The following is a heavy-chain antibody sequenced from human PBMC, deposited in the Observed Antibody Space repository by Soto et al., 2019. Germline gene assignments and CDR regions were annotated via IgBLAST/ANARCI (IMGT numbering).Heavy chain of an antibody. CDR3: ARDGSSTAIWIDP. V-gene: IGHV4-31*03. Sequence: SETVSLTCTVSGDAIYIGGYYWTWIRQHPVKGLEWIGYIYHTGKTYYNPSLESRVTMSVDTSKNQFSLKLASVTAADTAVYYCARDGSSTAIWIDPGGQVSLVTVSS. J-gene: IGHJ5*02. CDR1: GDAIYIGGYY. D-gene: IGHD2-2*01. CDR2: IYHTGKT.